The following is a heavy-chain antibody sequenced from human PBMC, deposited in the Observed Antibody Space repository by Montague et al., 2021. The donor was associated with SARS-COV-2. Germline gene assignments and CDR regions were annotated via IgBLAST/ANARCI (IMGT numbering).Heavy chain of an antibody. CDR3: TRDYRGIVGDGLDI. V-gene: IGHV3-48*03. Sequence: SLRLSCAASGFTFSNYDMNWVRQAPGKGPEWISYISTSAYTTSYAGSVKGRFTISRDNGKNSPYLQMNRLRVEDTAVYYCTRDYRGIVGDGLDIWGQGTKVTVSS. J-gene: IGHJ3*02. CDR1: GFTFSNYD. D-gene: IGHD3-16*02. CDR2: ISTSAYTT.